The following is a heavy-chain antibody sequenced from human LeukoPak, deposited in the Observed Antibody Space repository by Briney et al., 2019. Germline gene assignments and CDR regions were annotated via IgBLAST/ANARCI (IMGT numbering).Heavy chain of an antibody. J-gene: IGHJ4*02. V-gene: IGHV4-59*08. CDR1: GGSISSYY. CDR3: ARRFSYSSGSFDY. D-gene: IGHD6-19*01. Sequence: SETLSLTCTVSGGSISSYYWSWIRQPPGKGLEWIGYIYYSGSTNYNPSLKSRVTISVDTSKNQFPLKLSSVTAADTAVYYCARRFSYSSGSFDYWGQGTLVTVSS. CDR2: IYYSGST.